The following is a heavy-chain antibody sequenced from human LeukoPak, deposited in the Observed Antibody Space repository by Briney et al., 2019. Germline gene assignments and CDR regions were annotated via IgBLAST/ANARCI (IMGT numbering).Heavy chain of an antibody. CDR2: ISRSGSTI. J-gene: IGHJ4*02. Sequence: GGSLRLSCAASGFTSNNYEMKWVRQAPGKGLEWVSYISRSGSTIYYADSVKGRFTISRDNAKNSLYLQMNSLRADDTAVYYCAGIITTIMDYWGQGTLVTVSS. V-gene: IGHV3-48*03. CDR3: AGIITTIMDY. CDR1: GFTSNNYE. D-gene: IGHD5-12*01.